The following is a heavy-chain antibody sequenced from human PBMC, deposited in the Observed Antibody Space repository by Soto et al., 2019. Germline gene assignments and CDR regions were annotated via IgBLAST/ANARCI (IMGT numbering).Heavy chain of an antibody. D-gene: IGHD4-17*01. J-gene: IGHJ6*02. CDR2: ISAYNGNT. CDR1: GYTFTSYG. Sequence: QVQLVQSGAEVKKPGASVKVSCKASGYTFTSYGISWVRQAPGQGLEWMGWISAYNGNTNYAQKLQGRVTMTTDTSTSTAYMELRSLRSDDTAVYYCARDGEGYGDSQREYYYYGMDVWGQGTTVTVSS. V-gene: IGHV1-18*01. CDR3: ARDGEGYGDSQREYYYYGMDV.